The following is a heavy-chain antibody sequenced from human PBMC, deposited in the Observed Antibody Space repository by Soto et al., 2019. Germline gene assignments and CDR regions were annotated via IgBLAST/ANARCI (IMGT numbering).Heavy chain of an antibody. J-gene: IGHJ6*02. CDR1: GGSISSGGYY. CDR2: IYYSGST. D-gene: IGHD3-16*01. Sequence: QVQLQESGPGLVKPSQTLSLTCTVSGGSISSGGYYWSWILQHPGKGLEWIGYIYYSGSTYYNPSLKSRVTISVDTSKNQFSLKLSSVTAADTAVYYCARDKAAIGGYGMDVWGQGTTVTVSS. V-gene: IGHV4-31*03. CDR3: ARDKAAIGGYGMDV.